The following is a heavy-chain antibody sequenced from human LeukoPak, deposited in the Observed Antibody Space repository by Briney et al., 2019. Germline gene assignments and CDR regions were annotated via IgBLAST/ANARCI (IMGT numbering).Heavy chain of an antibody. CDR1: GFTFSGYS. CDR3: EKDLEYGSGRHSPSDY. CDR2: ISDIGGGT. Sequence: PGGSLRLSCAASGFTFSGYSLNWVRQAPGKGLEWVSAISDIGGGTYYADSVKGRFNICRDNYKTTLYLLMNSLRAEDTALYYCEKDLEYGSGRHSPSDYWGQGTLVTVSS. D-gene: IGHD3-10*01. V-gene: IGHV3-23*01. J-gene: IGHJ4*02.